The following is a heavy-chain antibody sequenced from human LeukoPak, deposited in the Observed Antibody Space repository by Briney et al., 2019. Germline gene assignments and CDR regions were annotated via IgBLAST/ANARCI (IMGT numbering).Heavy chain of an antibody. CDR1: GFMFHDYA. Sequence: GGSLRLSCAAPGFMFHDYAIHWVRHAPGKGLELVSLISGDGGSTFYADSVKGRFTISRDNSKNSLYLQMNSLRSDDTALYYCARESESSGWYDYWGQGTLVTVSS. CDR2: ISGDGGST. CDR3: ARESESSGWYDY. J-gene: IGHJ4*02. D-gene: IGHD6-19*01. V-gene: IGHV3-43*02.